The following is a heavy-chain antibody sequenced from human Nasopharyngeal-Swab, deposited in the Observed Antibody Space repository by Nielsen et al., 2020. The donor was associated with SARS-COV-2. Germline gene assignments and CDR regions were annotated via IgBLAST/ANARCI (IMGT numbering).Heavy chain of an antibody. Sequence: GGSLRLSCAASGFTFRSYAMSWVRQAHGKGLEWVSAISGSGGSTYYADSVKCRFTISRDNSKNTLYLQMNSLRAEDTAVYYCAKDSTMVRGHGGFDPWGQGTLVTVSS. CDR2: ISGSGGST. D-gene: IGHD3-10*01. CDR3: AKDSTMVRGHGGFDP. J-gene: IGHJ5*02. CDR1: GFTFRSYA. V-gene: IGHV3-23*01.